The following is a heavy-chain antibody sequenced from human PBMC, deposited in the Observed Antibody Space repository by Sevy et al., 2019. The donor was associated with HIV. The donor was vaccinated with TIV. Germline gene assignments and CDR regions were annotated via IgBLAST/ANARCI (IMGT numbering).Heavy chain of an antibody. V-gene: IGHV3-49*03. J-gene: IGHJ6*02. CDR2: IRSKTYGGTT. CDR3: IRVRGTISPDYYFGMDV. D-gene: IGHD3-10*01. Sequence: GGSLRLSCTTSGFSFGDYAMSWLRQAPGKGLEWVGFIRSKTYGGTTEYAASVKGRFTISRDDSKRIAYLQMNSLKTEDTAVYYGIRVRGTISPDYYFGMDVWGQGTTVTVSS. CDR1: GFSFGDYA.